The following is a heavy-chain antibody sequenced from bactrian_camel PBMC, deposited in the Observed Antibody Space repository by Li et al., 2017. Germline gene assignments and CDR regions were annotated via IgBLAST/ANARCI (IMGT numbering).Heavy chain of an antibody. J-gene: IGHJ4*01. CDR1: GVPINDYC. CDR3: AAGRSEWRYSVRLCVEHPAVDDLNY. V-gene: IGHV3S53*01. Sequence: VQLVESGGGSVQAGGSLSLSCVVSGVPINDYCVGWYRQVPGKEREGLASIDTDGTIKYDNSVKGRFTISKDCMKNTVYLQMNSLKPEDTATYYCAAGRSEWRYSVRLCVEHPAVDDLNYWGQRTQVTVS. D-gene: IGHD5*01. CDR2: IDTDGTI.